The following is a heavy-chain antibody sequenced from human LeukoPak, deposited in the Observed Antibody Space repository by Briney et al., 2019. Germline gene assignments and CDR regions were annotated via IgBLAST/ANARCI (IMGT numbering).Heavy chain of an antibody. Sequence: SETLSLTCAVYGGSFSGYNWSWIRQPPGKGLEWIGEINHSESTNYNPSLKSRATITVETSKNQFSLKLSSVTAADMAVYYCASPYYGSGSTDYWGQGTLVTVSS. CDR3: ASPYYGSGSTDY. J-gene: IGHJ4*02. CDR2: INHSEST. D-gene: IGHD3-10*01. CDR1: GGSFSGYN. V-gene: IGHV4-34*01.